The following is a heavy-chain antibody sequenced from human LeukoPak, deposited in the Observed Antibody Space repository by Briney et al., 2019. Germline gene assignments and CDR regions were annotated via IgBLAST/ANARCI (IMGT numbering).Heavy chain of an antibody. CDR3: ARGLGQYYDTSDNWFDP. CDR1: GFTFSYYW. V-gene: IGHV3-74*01. CDR2: INSDGINT. J-gene: IGHJ5*02. Sequence: PGGSLRLSCAASGFTFSYYWMHWVRQAPGKGLVWVSRINSDGINTSYADSVKGRFTISRDNAKNTLNLQMNSLRAEDTAVYYCARGLGQYYDTSDNWFDPWGQGTLVTVSS. D-gene: IGHD3-22*01.